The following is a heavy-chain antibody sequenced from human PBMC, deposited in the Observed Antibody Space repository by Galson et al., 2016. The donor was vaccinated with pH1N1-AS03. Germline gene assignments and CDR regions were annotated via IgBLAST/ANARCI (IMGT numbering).Heavy chain of an antibody. CDR2: ISSSSRFI. J-gene: IGHJ4*02. V-gene: IGHV3-21*01. CDR1: GFTFSNYE. Sequence: SLRLSCAASGFTFSNYEMNWVRQAPGKGLEWVAYISSSSRFIYYADAVQGRFTISKDSPKNSVYLHMNGLRADDTAVYYCARDGGYSSGWIDFWGQGTLVSVSS. CDR3: ARDGGYSSGWIDF. D-gene: IGHD3-22*01.